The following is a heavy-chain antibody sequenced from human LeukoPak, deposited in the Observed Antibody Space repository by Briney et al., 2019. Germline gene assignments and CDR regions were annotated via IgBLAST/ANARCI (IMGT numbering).Heavy chain of an antibody. CDR1: GYSISSGYY. CDR3: AREQWLVPDY. V-gene: IGHV4-38-2*02. CDR2: IYHSGST. J-gene: IGHJ4*02. Sequence: PSGTLSLTCAVSGYSISSGYYWGWIRQPPGKGLEWIGSIYHSGSTYYNPSLKSRVTISVDTSKNQFSLKLSSVTAADTAVYYCAREQWLVPDYWGQGTLVTVSS. D-gene: IGHD6-19*01.